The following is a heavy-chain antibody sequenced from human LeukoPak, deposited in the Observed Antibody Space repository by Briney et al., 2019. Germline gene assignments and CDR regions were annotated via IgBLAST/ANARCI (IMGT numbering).Heavy chain of an antibody. D-gene: IGHD3-9*01. V-gene: IGHV1-69*04. J-gene: IGHJ4*02. CDR2: IIPILAIP. CDR1: GYTFTGYY. CDR3: ATDYDFLTGYFVQ. Sequence: GASVKVSCKASGYTFTGYYMHWVRQAPGQGLEWLGRIIPILAIPNYAKTFQGRVTITADKSTSTAYMELNSLRSEDTAVYYCATDYDFLTGYFVQWGQGTLVTVSS.